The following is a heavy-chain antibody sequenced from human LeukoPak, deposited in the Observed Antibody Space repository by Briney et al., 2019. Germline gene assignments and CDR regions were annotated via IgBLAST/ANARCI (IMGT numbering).Heavy chain of an antibody. D-gene: IGHD1-26*01. Sequence: KPGGSLRLSCAASGFTFSSYSMNWVRQAPGKGLEWVSSISSSSSYIYYADSVKGRFTISRDNAKNSLYLQMNSLRAEDTAVYYCARGSGGGATGVDFDYWGQGTLVTVSS. CDR2: ISSSSSYI. V-gene: IGHV3-21*01. J-gene: IGHJ4*02. CDR1: GFTFSSYS. CDR3: ARGSGGGATGVDFDY.